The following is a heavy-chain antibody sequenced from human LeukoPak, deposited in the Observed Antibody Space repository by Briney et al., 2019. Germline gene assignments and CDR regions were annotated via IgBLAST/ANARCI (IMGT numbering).Heavy chain of an antibody. Sequence: GGSLRLSCAASGFTFTNYGMNWVRQAPGKGLEWVALVQYDGGNKDYANSIKGRFTISRDNSQNTLYLQMNSLRVEDTAMYYCAKDGSLGLRNWFDSWGQGTLVTVSS. CDR1: GFTFTNYG. V-gene: IGHV3-30*02. CDR2: VQYDGGNK. J-gene: IGHJ5*01. CDR3: AKDGSLGLRNWFDS. D-gene: IGHD3-10*01.